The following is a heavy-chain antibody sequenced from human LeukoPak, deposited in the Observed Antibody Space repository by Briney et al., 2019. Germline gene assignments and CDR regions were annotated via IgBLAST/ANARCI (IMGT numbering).Heavy chain of an antibody. D-gene: IGHD3-22*01. CDR3: AKGGPPKEYYYDSTNYYGDDFDF. J-gene: IGHJ3*01. CDR2: IRHDGNKK. Sequence: GGSLRLSCAASGFTFNNYAMHWVRQAPGKGLELVATIRHDGNKKYYADSVKGRFTMSRDNFKNTLYLQMNSLRAGDTAVYYCAKGGPPKEYYYDSTNYYGDDFDFWGQGTMVTVSS. V-gene: IGHV3-30*02. CDR1: GFTFNNYA.